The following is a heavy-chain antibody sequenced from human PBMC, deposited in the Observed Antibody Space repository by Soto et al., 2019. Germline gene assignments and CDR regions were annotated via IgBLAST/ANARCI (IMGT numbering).Heavy chain of an antibody. V-gene: IGHV3-23*01. J-gene: IGHJ4*02. Sequence: EVQLLESGGSLVQPGGSLRLSCAASGFTFSSHGMSWVRQAPGKGLEWVSAISSSGGSAYYADSVKGRFTISRDNSKNTLYLQMNSLRAEDTAVYYCARGATSPSYWGQGTLVTVSS. CDR1: GFTFSSHG. CDR2: ISSSGGSA. CDR3: ARGATSPSY.